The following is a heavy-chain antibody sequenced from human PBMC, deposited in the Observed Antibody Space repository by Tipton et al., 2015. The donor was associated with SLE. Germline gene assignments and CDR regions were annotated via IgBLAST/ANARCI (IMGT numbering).Heavy chain of an antibody. Sequence: TLSLTCTVSGGSITSGSYYWSWIRQPAGQGLEWSGRSYNTGATYYNPSLKSRVSMSVDTSKNQISLRLNSVTAADTAVYYCARGGGSYYDYWGQGTLVTVSS. J-gene: IGHJ4*02. V-gene: IGHV4-61*02. CDR1: GGSITSGSYY. CDR2: SYNTGAT. CDR3: ARGGGSYYDY. D-gene: IGHD1-26*01.